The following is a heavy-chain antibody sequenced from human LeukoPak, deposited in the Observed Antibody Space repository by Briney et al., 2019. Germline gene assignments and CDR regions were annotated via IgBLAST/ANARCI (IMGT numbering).Heavy chain of an antibody. CDR3: AKDSYYGSGSQSNWFDP. D-gene: IGHD3-10*01. V-gene: IGHV3-7*01. Sequence: GGSLRLSCAASGFTFSSYWMSWVRQAPGKGLEWVANIKQDGSEKYYVDSVKGRFTISRDNSKNTLYLQMNSLRAEDTAVYYCAKDSYYGSGSQSNWFDPWGQGTLVTVSS. J-gene: IGHJ5*02. CDR1: GFTFSSYW. CDR2: IKQDGSEK.